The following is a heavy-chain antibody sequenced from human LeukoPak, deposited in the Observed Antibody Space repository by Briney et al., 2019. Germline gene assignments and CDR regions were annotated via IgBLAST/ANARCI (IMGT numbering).Heavy chain of an antibody. J-gene: IGHJ4*02. D-gene: IGHD3-22*01. Sequence: GESLKISCKGSGYSFINYWIGWVRQMPGKGLEWMGIISPGDSYTRYSPSFQGPVTISADKSISTAYLQWSSLKASDTAMYYCARPHYYDSIGYYFDYWGQGSLVTVSS. V-gene: IGHV5-51*01. CDR3: ARPHYYDSIGYYFDY. CDR1: GYSFINYW. CDR2: ISPGDSYT.